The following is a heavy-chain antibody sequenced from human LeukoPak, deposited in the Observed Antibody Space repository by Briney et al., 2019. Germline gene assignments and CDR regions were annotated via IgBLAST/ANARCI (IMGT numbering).Heavy chain of an antibody. V-gene: IGHV1-2*02. CDR3: ARLLQFDI. J-gene: IGHJ3*02. Sequence: ASVKVSCKASGYTFTGYYMHWVRQAPGQGLEWMGWINPNSGGTNYAQKFQGRVTMTRDTSISTAYMELSSLRAEDTAVYYCARLLQFDIWGQGTKVTVSS. CDR2: INPNSGGT. CDR1: GYTFTGYY.